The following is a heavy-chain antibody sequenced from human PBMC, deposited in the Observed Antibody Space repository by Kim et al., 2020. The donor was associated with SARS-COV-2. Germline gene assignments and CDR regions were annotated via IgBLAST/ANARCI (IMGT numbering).Heavy chain of an antibody. CDR3: AKESTEYAGNWYFDY. CDR2: ISFDGKVY. V-gene: IGHV3-30*18. D-gene: IGHD1-1*01. CDR1: GFTFSHYG. Sequence: GGSLRLSCAASGFTFSHYGMHWVRQAPGKGLEWVAVISFDGKVYYYADSVKGRFTLSRDNSKNTLYVQMNSLRAEDTAVYYCAKESTEYAGNWYFDYWGQGTLVSVSS. J-gene: IGHJ4*02.